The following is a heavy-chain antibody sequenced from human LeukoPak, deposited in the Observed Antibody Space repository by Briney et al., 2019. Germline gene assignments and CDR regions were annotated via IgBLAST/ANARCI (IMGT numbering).Heavy chain of an antibody. D-gene: IGHD4-17*01. Sequence: PGGSLRLSCAASGFTVSSNYMSWVRQAPGKGLEWVSYISSSSSTIYYADSVKGRFTISRDNAKNSLYLQMNSLRAEDTAVYYCARDHAVTTGIYYYYGMDVWGQGTTVTVSS. J-gene: IGHJ6*02. CDR3: ARDHAVTTGIYYYYGMDV. V-gene: IGHV3-48*04. CDR1: GFTVSSNY. CDR2: ISSSSSTI.